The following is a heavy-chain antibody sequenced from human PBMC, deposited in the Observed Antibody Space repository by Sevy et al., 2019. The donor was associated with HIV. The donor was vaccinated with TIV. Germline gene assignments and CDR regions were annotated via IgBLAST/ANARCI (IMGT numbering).Heavy chain of an antibody. D-gene: IGHD4-17*01. J-gene: IGHJ4*02. CDR3: ARALPPSATTVEHFDC. Sequence: GGSLRLSCAASGFSFSSYEMNWVRQAPGKGLEWVSYISNSGTTISYSDSVRGRFTISRDNARNLLYLQMNSLRAEDTEVSYCARALPPSATTVEHFDCWGQGTLVTVSS. CDR1: GFSFSSYE. CDR2: ISNSGTTI. V-gene: IGHV3-48*03.